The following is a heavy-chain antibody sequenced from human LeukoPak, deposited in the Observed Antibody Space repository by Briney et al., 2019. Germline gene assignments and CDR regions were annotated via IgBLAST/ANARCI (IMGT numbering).Heavy chain of an antibody. Sequence: GGSLRLSCAASGFTVSSNYMSWVRQAPGKGLEWVSVIYSGGSTYYADSVKGRFTISRDNAKNSLYLQMNSLRAEDTAVYYCARELEMATTNDYWGQGTLVTVSS. CDR3: ARELEMATTNDY. J-gene: IGHJ4*02. CDR2: IYSGGST. CDR1: GFTVSSNY. V-gene: IGHV3-53*01. D-gene: IGHD5-24*01.